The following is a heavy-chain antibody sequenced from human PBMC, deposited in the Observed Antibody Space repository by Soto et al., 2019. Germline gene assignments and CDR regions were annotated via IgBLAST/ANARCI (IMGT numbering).Heavy chain of an antibody. V-gene: IGHV3-30*18. Sequence: QVQLVESGGGVVQPGRSLRLACAASGFTFSSCGMHWVRQAPGKGLEWVAVIAHDGSSKDYADSVKGRFTISRDNSKNTLSLQMNSLRGEDAAVYYCAQDRRSSWTFDYWGQGTLVTVSS. CDR2: IAHDGSSK. D-gene: IGHD6-13*01. J-gene: IGHJ4*02. CDR3: AQDRRSSWTFDY. CDR1: GFTFSSCG.